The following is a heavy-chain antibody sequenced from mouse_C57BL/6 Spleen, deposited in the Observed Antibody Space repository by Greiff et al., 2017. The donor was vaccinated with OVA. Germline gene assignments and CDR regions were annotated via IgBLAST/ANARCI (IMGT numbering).Heavy chain of an antibody. Sequence: DVMLVESGGGLVKPGGSLKLSCAASGFTFSDYGMHWVRQAPEKGLEWVAYISSGSSTIYYADTVKGRFTISRDNAKNTLFLQMTSLRSEDTAMYYCARVYYYGKDAMDYWGQGTSVTVSS. J-gene: IGHJ4*01. CDR3: ARVYYYGKDAMDY. D-gene: IGHD1-1*01. CDR2: ISSGSSTI. CDR1: GFTFSDYG. V-gene: IGHV5-17*01.